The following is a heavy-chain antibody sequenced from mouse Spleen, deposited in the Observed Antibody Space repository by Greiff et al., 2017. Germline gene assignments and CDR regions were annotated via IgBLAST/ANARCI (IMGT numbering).Heavy chain of an antibody. CDR1: GFTFSSYA. D-gene: IGHD2-1*01. Sequence: EVMLVESGGGLVKPGGSLKLSCAASGFTFSSYAMSWVRQTPEKRLEWVATISSGGSYTYYPDSVKGRFTISRDNAKNTLYLQMSSLRSEDTAMYYCARRELDGNYEDYWGQGTTLTVSS. CDR2: ISSGGSYT. V-gene: IGHV5-9-1*01. CDR3: ARRELDGNYEDY. J-gene: IGHJ2*01.